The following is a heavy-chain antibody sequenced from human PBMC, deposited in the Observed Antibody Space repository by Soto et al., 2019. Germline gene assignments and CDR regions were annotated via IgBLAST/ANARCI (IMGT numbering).Heavy chain of an antibody. CDR1: GGSISGHY. J-gene: IGHJ6*03. D-gene: IGHD3-16*01. CDR3: ARGPYYDLIWNYYYMDV. Sequence: QVQLQESGPGLVKPSETLSLSCNVSGGSISGHYWSWVRQTPGKGLEWIGYIYYSGSTNYNPSLKSRVTISVETSKNHFSRRLTSVTAADTAVYYCARGPYYDLIWNYYYMDVWGKGTTVTVSS. CDR2: IYYSGST. V-gene: IGHV4-59*08.